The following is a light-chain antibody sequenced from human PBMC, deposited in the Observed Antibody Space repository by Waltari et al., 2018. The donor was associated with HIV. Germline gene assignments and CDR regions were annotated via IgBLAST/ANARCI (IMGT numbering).Light chain of an antibody. CDR1: QIISTY. Sequence: EVVLTQSPDTLSVSLGDRATLLCRASQIISTYLAWYQQKPGQPPRLLLYDASNRAAGIPVRFSGSGSGTDFTFIIDSVEPEDSAIYFCQQRSNWPITFGRGTRLEIK. V-gene: IGKV3-11*01. CDR3: QQRSNWPIT. CDR2: DAS. J-gene: IGKJ5*01.